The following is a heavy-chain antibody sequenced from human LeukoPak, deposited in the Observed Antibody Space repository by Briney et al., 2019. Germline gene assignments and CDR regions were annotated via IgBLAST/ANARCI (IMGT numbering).Heavy chain of an antibody. V-gene: IGHV4-59*11. CDR3: ARVEWELLGAHL. J-gene: IGHJ4*02. CDR2: VFFTGST. Sequence: SETLSLTCSVSGDSIRSHYWSWIRQPPGKRPEWIGHVFFTGSTTYNPTLEGRVTISIDTSGSQFSLKLTSVTAADTAIYYCARVEWELLGAHLWGQGILLSVSS. CDR1: GDSIRSHY. D-gene: IGHD1-26*01.